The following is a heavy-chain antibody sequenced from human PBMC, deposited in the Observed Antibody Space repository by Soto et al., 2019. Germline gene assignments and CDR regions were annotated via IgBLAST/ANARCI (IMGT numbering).Heavy chain of an antibody. D-gene: IGHD3-10*01. Sequence: SETLSLTCTVSGGSISSSSYYWGWIRQPPGKGQEWIGSIYYSGSTYYKQSLKSRVIIFVVTSKNKFFLMLISVIAADTAVFYCARHGNYYGSGSYYRNTYYYYGMDVWGQGTTVTVSS. J-gene: IGHJ6*02. CDR1: GGSISSSSYY. CDR2: IYYSGST. CDR3: ARHGNYYGSGSYYRNTYYYYGMDV. V-gene: IGHV4-39*01.